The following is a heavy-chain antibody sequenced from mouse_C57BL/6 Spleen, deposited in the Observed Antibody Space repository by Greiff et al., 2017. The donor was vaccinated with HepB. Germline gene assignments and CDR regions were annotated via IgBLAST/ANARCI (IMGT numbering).Heavy chain of an antibody. V-gene: IGHV1-26*01. CDR2: INPNNGGT. J-gene: IGHJ3*01. CDR3: ARRYGNYEGFAY. Sequence: VQLQQSGPELVKPGASVKISCKASGYTFTDYYMNWVKQSHGKSLEWIGDINPNNGGTSYNQKFKGKATLTVDKSSSTAYMELRSLTSEDSAVYYCARRYGNYEGFAYWGQGTLVTVSA. D-gene: IGHD2-1*01. CDR1: GYTFTDYY.